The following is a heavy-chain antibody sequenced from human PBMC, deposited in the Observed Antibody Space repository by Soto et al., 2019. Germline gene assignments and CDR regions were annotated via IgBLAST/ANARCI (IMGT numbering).Heavy chain of an antibody. CDR3: ARDDDYDILTGSSYYFDY. J-gene: IGHJ4*02. Sequence: QVQLVQSGAEVKKPGSSVKVSCKASGGTFSSYTISWVRQAPGQGLEWMGRIIPILGIANYAQKFQGRVTITADKSTSTAYMELSSLRSEDTAVYYCARDDDYDILTGSSYYFDYWGQGTLVTVSS. CDR1: GGTFSSYT. D-gene: IGHD3-9*01. CDR2: IIPILGIA. V-gene: IGHV1-69*08.